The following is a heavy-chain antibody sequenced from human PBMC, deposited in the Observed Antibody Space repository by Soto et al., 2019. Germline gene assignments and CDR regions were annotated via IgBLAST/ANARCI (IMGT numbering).Heavy chain of an antibody. V-gene: IGHV3-30*03. J-gene: IGHJ4*02. CDR2: ISYDGNNK. CDR3: XXDQGGSGWHLDY. Sequence: QVQLVESGGGVVQPGRSLRLSCAASGFTFSSYDMHWVRQAPGKGLEWVALISYDGNNKYYADSVKGRXXXXXXNXXXXXXXXXXXXXXXXXXVXYXXXDQGGSGWHLDYWGQGTLVTVSS. CDR1: GFTFSSYD. D-gene: IGHD6-19*01.